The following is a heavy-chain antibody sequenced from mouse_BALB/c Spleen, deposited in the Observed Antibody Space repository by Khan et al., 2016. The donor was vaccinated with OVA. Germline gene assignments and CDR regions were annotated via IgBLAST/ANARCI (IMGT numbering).Heavy chain of an antibody. J-gene: IGHJ4*01. V-gene: IGHV9-3-1*01. D-gene: IGHD2-10*01. Sequence: QIQLVQSGPELKKPGETVKISCKASGYTFTNDGMNWVKQAPGKGLKGMGWINTYTGEPTYADDFKGRFSFSLETSASTAYLQINDLKNEDTATYFCARPPYFSYVLDYWGQGTSVTVSS. CDR1: GYTFTNDG. CDR3: ARPPYFSYVLDY. CDR2: INTYTGEP.